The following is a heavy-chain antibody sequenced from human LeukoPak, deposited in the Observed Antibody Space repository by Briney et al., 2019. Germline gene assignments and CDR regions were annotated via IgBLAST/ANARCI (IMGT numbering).Heavy chain of an antibody. CDR2: IIPILGIA. J-gene: IGHJ6*02. D-gene: IGHD1-14*01. CDR1: EGTFSSYA. Sequence: SVKVSCKASEGTFSSYAISWVRQAPGQGLEWMGRIIPILGIANYAQKFQGRVTITADKSTSTAYMELSSLRSEDTAVYYCARDPEALDYYYGTDVWGQGTTVTVSS. V-gene: IGHV1-69*04. CDR3: ARDPEALDYYYGTDV.